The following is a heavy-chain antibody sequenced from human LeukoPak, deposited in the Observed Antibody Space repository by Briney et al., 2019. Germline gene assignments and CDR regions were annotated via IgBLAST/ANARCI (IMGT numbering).Heavy chain of an antibody. Sequence: PSETLSLTCAVSGYSISSGYYWGWIRQSPGKGLEWIGSMYHTGNTNHNPSLKSRVTLSIDTSKNHFSLKLSSVTAADTAVYYCARETTLPTPTNDYWGQGTLATVSS. J-gene: IGHJ4*02. V-gene: IGHV4-38-2*02. D-gene: IGHD4-23*01. CDR1: GYSISSGYY. CDR2: MYHTGNT. CDR3: ARETTLPTPTNDY.